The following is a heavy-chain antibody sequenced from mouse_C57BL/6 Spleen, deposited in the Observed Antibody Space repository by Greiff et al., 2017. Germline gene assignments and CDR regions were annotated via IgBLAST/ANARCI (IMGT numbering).Heavy chain of an antibody. V-gene: IGHV5-4*01. D-gene: IGHD1-1*01. CDR2: ISDGGSYT. J-gene: IGHJ4*01. CDR1: GFTFSSYA. CDR3: SRDPRGENYYDVGSIDY. Sequence: EVQRVESGGGLVKPGGSLKLSCAASGFTFSSYAMSWVRQTTEKRLEWVATISDGGSYTYYPANVQGRLTISRANAKNNLYLHMSHLKAEDTAMNYCSRDPRGENYYDVGSIDYWGQGTTLTVSS.